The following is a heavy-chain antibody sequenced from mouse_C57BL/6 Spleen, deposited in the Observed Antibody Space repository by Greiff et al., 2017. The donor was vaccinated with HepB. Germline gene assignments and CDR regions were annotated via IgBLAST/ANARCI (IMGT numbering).Heavy chain of an antibody. D-gene: IGHD4-1*01. CDR1: GYAFSSSW. V-gene: IGHV1-82*01. CDR2: IYPGDGDT. Sequence: VQLQQSGPELVKPGASVKISCKASGYAFSSSWMNWVKQRPGKGLEWIGRIYPGDGDTNYNGKFKGKATLTADKSSSTAYMQLSSLTSEDSAVYFCARGKTGHFDYWGQGTTLTVSS. CDR3: ARGKTGHFDY. J-gene: IGHJ2*01.